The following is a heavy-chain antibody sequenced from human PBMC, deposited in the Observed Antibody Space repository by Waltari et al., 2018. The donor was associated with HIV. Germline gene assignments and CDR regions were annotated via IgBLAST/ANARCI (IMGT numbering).Heavy chain of an antibody. CDR1: GGTVSRSD. D-gene: IGHD3-22*01. CDR2: IIPLFGEA. Sequence: QVQLVQSGAEVKKPGSSVKVSCKASGGTVSRSDISWVRQAPGQGLEWMGAIIPLFGEANYAQKFQGRLTITADESTSTAYMELSSLRSEDTAVYYCARVPDRSGYQRYAMDVWGQGTTVTVS. V-gene: IGHV1-69*01. J-gene: IGHJ6*02. CDR3: ARVPDRSGYQRYAMDV.